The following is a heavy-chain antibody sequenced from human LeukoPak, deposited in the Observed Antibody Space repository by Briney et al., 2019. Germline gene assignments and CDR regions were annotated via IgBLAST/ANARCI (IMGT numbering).Heavy chain of an antibody. CDR1: RFTFSSYA. J-gene: IGHJ4*02. CDR2: ISGSGGST. D-gene: IGHD2-21*02. V-gene: IGHV3-23*01. CDR3: AKSPLAYCGGDCYSDY. Sequence: GGSLRLSCSASRFTFSSYAMSWVRQAPGKGLEWVSAISGSGGSTYYADSVKGRFTISRDNSKNTLYLQMNSLRAEDTAVYYCAKSPLAYCGGDCYSDYWGQGTLVTVSS.